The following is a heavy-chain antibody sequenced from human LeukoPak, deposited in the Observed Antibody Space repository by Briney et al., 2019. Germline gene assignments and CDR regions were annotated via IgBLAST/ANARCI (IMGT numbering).Heavy chain of an antibody. CDR3: ARGRKLGAPTYFFDY. CDR1: GFTFSTYA. CDR2: ISGSGDNT. J-gene: IGHJ4*02. V-gene: IGHV3-23*01. D-gene: IGHD1-26*01. Sequence: GGSLRLSCAASGFTFSTYAMNWVRQAPGQGLEWVSGISGSGDNTYYADSVRGRFTISRDKSKSTVYLQMNSLGVEDTAIYYCARGRKLGAPTYFFDYWGQGTLVTVSS.